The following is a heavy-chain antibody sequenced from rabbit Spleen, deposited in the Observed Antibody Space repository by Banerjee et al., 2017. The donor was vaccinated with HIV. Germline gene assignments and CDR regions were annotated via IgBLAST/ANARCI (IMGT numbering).Heavy chain of an antibody. J-gene: IGHJ4*01. Sequence: QSLEESGGDMVKPGASLTLTCTASGFSFSSNYYICWVRQAPGKGLELIAWIYTRDGSTYYANWVNGRFTISSHNAQNTLYLQLSSLTAADTATYFCVRDQAGDADFGPYYLNLWGQGTLVTVS. CDR1: GFSFSSNYY. CDR2: IYTRDGST. V-gene: IGHV1S40*01. CDR3: VRDQAGDADFGPYYLNL. D-gene: IGHD6-1*01.